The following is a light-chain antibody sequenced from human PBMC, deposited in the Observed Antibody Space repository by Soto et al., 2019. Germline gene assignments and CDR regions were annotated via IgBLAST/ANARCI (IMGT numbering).Light chain of an antibody. Sequence: QSVLTQPPSASGSPGQSVTISCTGSSSDIGGYDFVSWYQQHPGKVPKLLIYEVTKRPSGVPDRFSGSKSGNTASLTVSGLQADDETDYYCCSHAGSKNYYLFGPGPKLTVL. CDR2: EVT. CDR3: CSHAGSKNYYL. V-gene: IGLV2-8*01. CDR1: SSDIGGYDF. J-gene: IGLJ1*01.